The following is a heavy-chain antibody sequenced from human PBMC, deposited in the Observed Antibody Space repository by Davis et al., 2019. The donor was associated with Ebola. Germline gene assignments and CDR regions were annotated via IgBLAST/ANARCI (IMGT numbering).Heavy chain of an antibody. D-gene: IGHD5-24*01. Sequence: PSETLSLTCTVSGGSISSGDYYWSWIRQPPGKGLEWIGYIYYSGSTYYNPSLKSRVTISVDTSKNQFSLKLSSVTAADTAVYYCARQDVEMATMELWFDPWGQGTLVTVSS. CDR3: ARQDVEMATMELWFDP. CDR1: GGSISSGDYY. V-gene: IGHV4-30-4*01. J-gene: IGHJ5*02. CDR2: IYYSGST.